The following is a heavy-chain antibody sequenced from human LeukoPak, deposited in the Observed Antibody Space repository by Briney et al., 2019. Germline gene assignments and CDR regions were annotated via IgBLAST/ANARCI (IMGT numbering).Heavy chain of an antibody. V-gene: IGHV3-64D*06. Sequence: PGGSLRLSCSASGFTFTNYAMHWVRQAPGKGLEYVSVISSDGDSTYYADSVKGRFTISRDNSRNTLFLQMSNLRAEDTAVYYCVKGTLGVTGYYNHWGQGTLVTVSS. CDR3: VKGTLGVTGYYNH. CDR2: ISSDGDST. CDR1: GFTFTNYA. J-gene: IGHJ5*02. D-gene: IGHD3-9*01.